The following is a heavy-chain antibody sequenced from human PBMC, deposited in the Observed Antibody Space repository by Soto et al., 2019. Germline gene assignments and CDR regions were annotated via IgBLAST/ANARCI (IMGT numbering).Heavy chain of an antibody. CDR3: ARAAVAGTRSFCFDY. Sequence: SVKVSCKASGGTFSSYAISWVRQAPGQGLEWMGGIIPIFGTANYAQKFQGRVTITADESTSTAYMELSSLRSEDTAVYYCARAAVAGTRSFCFDYWGQGTLVTVLL. V-gene: IGHV1-69*13. CDR2: IIPIFGTA. D-gene: IGHD6-19*01. J-gene: IGHJ4*02. CDR1: GGTFSSYA.